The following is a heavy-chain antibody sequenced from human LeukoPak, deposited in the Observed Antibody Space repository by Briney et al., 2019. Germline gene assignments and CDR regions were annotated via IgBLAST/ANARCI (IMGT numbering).Heavy chain of an antibody. Sequence: SVKVSCKASGGTFSSYAISWVRQAPGQGLEWMGGIIPIFGTANYAQKFQGRVTITTDESTSTAYMELSSLRSEDMALYYCARDSYYDSSGYFDYWGQGNLITVSS. V-gene: IGHV1-69*05. CDR3: ARDSYYDSSGYFDY. CDR1: GGTFSSYA. D-gene: IGHD3-22*01. J-gene: IGHJ4*02. CDR2: IIPIFGTA.